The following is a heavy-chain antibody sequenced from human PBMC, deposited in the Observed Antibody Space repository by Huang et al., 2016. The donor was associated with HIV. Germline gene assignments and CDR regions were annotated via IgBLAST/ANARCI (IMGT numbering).Heavy chain of an antibody. J-gene: IGHJ3*02. Sequence: QVQLVQSGSELKKPGASVKVSCKASGYTFTNYGMHWVRQAPGQGLEWMGLINTDTGKPRYAQGLTGRFVFSLDTSVNTAYLQISSLKAADSAIYYCVRVRRVMDTYCVADCSTLEAFDIWGQGTVVTVSA. D-gene: IGHD2-21*02. CDR2: INTDTGKP. V-gene: IGHV7-4-1*02. CDR1: GYTFTNYG. CDR3: VRVRRVMDTYCVADCSTLEAFDI.